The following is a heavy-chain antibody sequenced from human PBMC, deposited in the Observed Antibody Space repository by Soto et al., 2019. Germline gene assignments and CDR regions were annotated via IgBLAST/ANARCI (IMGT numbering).Heavy chain of an antibody. D-gene: IGHD3-22*01. Sequence: SETLSLTCTVSGGSISSGDYYWSWIRQPPGKGLEWIGYIYYSGSTYYNPSLKSRVTISVDTSKNQFSLKLSSVTAADTAVYYCAREPRYYYDSSGYSKDNWFDPWGQGTLVTVSS. CDR3: AREPRYYYDSSGYSKDNWFDP. CDR1: GGSISSGDYY. J-gene: IGHJ5*02. V-gene: IGHV4-30-4*01. CDR2: IYYSGST.